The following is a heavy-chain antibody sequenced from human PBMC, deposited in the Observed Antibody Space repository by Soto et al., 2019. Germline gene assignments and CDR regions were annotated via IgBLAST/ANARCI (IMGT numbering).Heavy chain of an antibody. CDR1: GFNFFNYG. CDR3: ARTSSTANFEG. J-gene: IGHJ4*02. D-gene: IGHD1-26*01. Sequence: QVQLVQSGAEVKKPGASVKVSRKTSGFNFFNYGYTWVRQAPGQGLEWVGCIRAFSGRKDYAPKFQGRVTLTADTSTSTAYMELGSLTSDDTAVYYCARTSSTANFEGWGQGTLVTVSS. V-gene: IGHV1-18*01. CDR2: IRAFSGRK.